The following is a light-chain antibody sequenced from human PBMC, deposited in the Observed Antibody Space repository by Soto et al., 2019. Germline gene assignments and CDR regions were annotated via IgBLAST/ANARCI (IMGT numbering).Light chain of an antibody. V-gene: IGLV2-8*01. J-gene: IGLJ2*01. CDR2: EVS. Sequence: QSALTQPPSASGSPGQSVTLSCTGTSSDVGGYNYVSWYQEHPGKAPKLMIYEVSNRPSGVPDRFSGSKSGNTASLTVSGLQAEDEADYYCSSYAGSNNLVIFGGGTKLTVL. CDR1: SSDVGGYNY. CDR3: SSYAGSNNLVI.